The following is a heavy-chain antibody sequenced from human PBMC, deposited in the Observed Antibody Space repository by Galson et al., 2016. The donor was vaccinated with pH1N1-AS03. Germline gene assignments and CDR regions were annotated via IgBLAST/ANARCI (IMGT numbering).Heavy chain of an antibody. CDR1: GFSLGRSGVG. Sequence: PALVKPTQTLTLTCSFSGFSLGRSGVGVGWIRQAPGKALEWLTLTYGDENAGDDNSHYSPSLRSRLTLTKDNSKNQVVLTMTNTDPVDTATYTCAHMIGVHRSYYYYGLDVWGQGTTVTVSS. D-gene: IGHD2-8*01. J-gene: IGHJ6*02. CDR3: AHMIGVHRSYYYYGLDV. CDR2: TYGDENAGDDNS. V-gene: IGHV2-5*02.